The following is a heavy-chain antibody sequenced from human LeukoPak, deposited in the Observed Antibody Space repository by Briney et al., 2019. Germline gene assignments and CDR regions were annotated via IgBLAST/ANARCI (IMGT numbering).Heavy chain of an antibody. D-gene: IGHD1-26*01. Sequence: SVKVSCKASGGTFISYAISWVRQAPGQGLEWMGRIIPILGIANYAQKFQGRVTITADKSTSTAYMELSSLRSEDTAVYYCARDIVGGTYFDYWGQGTLVTVSS. V-gene: IGHV1-69*04. CDR1: GGTFISYA. CDR2: IIPILGIA. CDR3: ARDIVGGTYFDY. J-gene: IGHJ4*02.